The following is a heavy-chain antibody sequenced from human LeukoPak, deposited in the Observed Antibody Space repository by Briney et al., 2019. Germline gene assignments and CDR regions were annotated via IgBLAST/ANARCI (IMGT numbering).Heavy chain of an antibody. CDR2: ISSSSSYT. D-gene: IGHD3-9*01. Sequence: GGSLRLSCAASGFTFSDYYMSWIRQAPGKGLEWVSYISSSSSYTNYADSVKGRSTISRDNAKNTLYLQMNSLRAEDTAVYYCGRELDWLPTLDYWGQGTLVTVSS. V-gene: IGHV3-11*06. J-gene: IGHJ4*02. CDR1: GFTFSDYY. CDR3: GRELDWLPTLDY.